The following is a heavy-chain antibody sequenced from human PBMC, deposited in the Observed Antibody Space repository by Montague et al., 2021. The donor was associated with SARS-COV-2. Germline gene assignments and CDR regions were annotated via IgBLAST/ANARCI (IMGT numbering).Heavy chain of an antibody. CDR3: ARTDGSGDLVY. Sequence: SLRLSCAASGFTFRNYWMHWVRQVPGKGLVWVSRINSDGSDTNYADSVRGRFTMSRDNAKNTLSLEMHSLRVEDTAVYYCARTDGSGDLVYWGQGTLVTASS. D-gene: IGHD2-21*02. CDR2: INSDGSDT. CDR1: GFTFRNYW. V-gene: IGHV3-74*01. J-gene: IGHJ4*02.